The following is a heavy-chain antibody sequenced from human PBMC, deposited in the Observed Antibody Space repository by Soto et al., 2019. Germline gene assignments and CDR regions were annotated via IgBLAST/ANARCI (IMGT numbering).Heavy chain of an antibody. V-gene: IGHV6-1*01. Sequence: SQTLSLTCAISGDSVSSNSAAWNWIRPSPSRGLEWLGRTYYRSKWYNDYAVSVKSRITINPDTSKNQFSLQLNSVTPEDTAVYYCARDVVVVVAATDYYYYGMDVWGQGTTVTVSS. CDR2: TYYRSKWYN. CDR3: ARDVVVVVAATDYYYYGMDV. J-gene: IGHJ6*02. D-gene: IGHD2-15*01. CDR1: GDSVSSNSAA.